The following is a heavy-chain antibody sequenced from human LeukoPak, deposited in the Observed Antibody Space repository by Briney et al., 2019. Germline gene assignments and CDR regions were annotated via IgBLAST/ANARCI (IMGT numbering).Heavy chain of an antibody. CDR3: ARDDTIAAAGTDY. CDR2: ISGSSSYI. D-gene: IGHD6-13*01. V-gene: IGHV3-21*01. J-gene: IGHJ4*02. CDR1: GFTFSSYA. Sequence: GGSLRLSCAASGFTFSSYAMSWVRQAPGKGLEWVSSISGSSSYIYYADSVKGRFTISRDNAKNSLYLPMNSLRAEDTAVYYCARDDTIAAAGTDYWGQGTLVTVSS.